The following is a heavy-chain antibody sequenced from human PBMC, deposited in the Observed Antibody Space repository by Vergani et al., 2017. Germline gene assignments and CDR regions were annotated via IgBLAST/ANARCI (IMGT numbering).Heavy chain of an antibody. V-gene: IGHV4-59*01. CDR2: NYYSWST. CDR1: GGPISSYY. CDR3: ARGGRYCSSTSCYPEGVFDY. Sequence: QVQLQESGPGLVKPSQTLSLTFTVSGGPISSYYWSWIRQPPGKGLEWIGYNYYSWSTNDHRSLKSRVTISVDTSKNQFSLKLSTVTAADTAVYYCARGGRYCSSTSCYPEGVFDYWGQGTLVTVSS. J-gene: IGHJ4*02. D-gene: IGHD2-2*01.